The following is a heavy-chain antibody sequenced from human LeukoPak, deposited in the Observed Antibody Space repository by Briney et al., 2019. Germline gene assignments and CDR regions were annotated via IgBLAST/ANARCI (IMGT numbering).Heavy chain of an antibody. J-gene: IGHJ3*02. D-gene: IGHD6-19*01. CDR2: IYYSGSS. Sequence: SETLSLTCTVSGGSIRSYYWSWIRQPPGKGLEWIGYIYYSGSSNYNHSLKSRVTISVDTSKNHFSLKLSSVTAADTAVYYCARNLKQWLDPYDAFDIWGQGTMVTVSS. CDR3: ARNLKQWLDPYDAFDI. V-gene: IGHV4-59*01. CDR1: GGSIRSYY.